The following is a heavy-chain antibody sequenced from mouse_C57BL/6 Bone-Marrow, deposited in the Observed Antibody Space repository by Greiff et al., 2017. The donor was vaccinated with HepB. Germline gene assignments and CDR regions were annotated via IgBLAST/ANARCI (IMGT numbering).Heavy chain of an antibody. Sequence: VKLMESGPELVKPGASVKISCKASGYAFSSSWMNWVKQRPGKGLEWIGRIYPGDGDTNYNGKFKGKATLTADKSSSTAYMQLSSLTSEDSAVYFCARTYGSSSFYAMDYWGQGTSVTVSS. CDR1: GYAFSSSW. CDR3: ARTYGSSSFYAMDY. CDR2: IYPGDGDT. D-gene: IGHD1-1*01. V-gene: IGHV1-82*01. J-gene: IGHJ4*01.